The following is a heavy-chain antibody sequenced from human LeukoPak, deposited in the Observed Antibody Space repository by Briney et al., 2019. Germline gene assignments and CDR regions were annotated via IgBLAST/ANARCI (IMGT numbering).Heavy chain of an antibody. CDR2: IYSGGST. J-gene: IGHJ4*02. D-gene: IGHD3-9*01. CDR1: GFTVSSNY. Sequence: PGGSLRLSCAASGFTVSSNYMSWVRQAPGKGLEWVSVIYSGGSTYYADSVKGRFTIPRDNSKNTLYLQMNSLRAEDTAVYYCARVGSDVLRYFDWSYYYFDYWGQGTLVTVSS. CDR3: ARVGSDVLRYFDWSYYYFDY. V-gene: IGHV3-53*01.